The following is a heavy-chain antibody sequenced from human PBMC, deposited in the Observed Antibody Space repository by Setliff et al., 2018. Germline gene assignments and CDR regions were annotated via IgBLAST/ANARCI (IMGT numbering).Heavy chain of an antibody. Sequence: PSETLSLTCAVYGGSFSGYYWSWIRQPPGKGLEWIGEINHSGSTNYNPSLKSRVTISVDTSKNQFSLKLSSVTAADTAVYYCAIPSMVRGVIITPLGYWGQGTLVTVSS. V-gene: IGHV4-34*01. CDR1: GGSFSGYY. CDR2: INHSGST. J-gene: IGHJ4*02. CDR3: AIPSMVRGVIITPLGY. D-gene: IGHD3-10*01.